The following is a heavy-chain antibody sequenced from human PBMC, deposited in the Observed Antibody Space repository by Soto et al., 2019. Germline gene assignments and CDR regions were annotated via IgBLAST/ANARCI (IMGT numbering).Heavy chain of an antibody. CDR1: GFTFSSYG. CDR2: IWYDGSNK. V-gene: IGHV3-33*01. D-gene: IGHD4-17*01. CDR3: ARDIGFYEYGDYVFDY. J-gene: IGHJ4*02. Sequence: QVQLVESGGGVVQPGRSLRLSCAASGFTFSSYGMHWVRQAPGKGLEWVAVIWYDGSNKYYADSVKGRFTISRDNSKNTLYLQMNSLRAEDTAVYYCARDIGFYEYGDYVFDYWGQGTLVTVSS.